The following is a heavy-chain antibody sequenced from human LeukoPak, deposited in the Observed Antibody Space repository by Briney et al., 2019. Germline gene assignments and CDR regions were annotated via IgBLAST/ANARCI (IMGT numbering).Heavy chain of an antibody. J-gene: IGHJ4*02. CDR2: IYYSGST. D-gene: IGHD3-16*02. CDR3: ARGFETSYRYTFYY. V-gene: IGHV4-59*01. Sequence: SETLSLTCTVSGXSISSYYWSWIRQPPGKGLEWIAYIYYSGSTNYNPSLKSRVTISVDTSKNQFSLRLSSVTAADTAVYYCARGFETSYRYTFYYWGQGTLVTVSS. CDR1: GXSISSYY.